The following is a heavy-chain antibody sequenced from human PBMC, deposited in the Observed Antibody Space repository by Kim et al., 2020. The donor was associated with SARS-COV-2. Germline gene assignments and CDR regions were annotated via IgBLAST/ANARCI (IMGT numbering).Heavy chain of an antibody. D-gene: IGHD1-26*01. CDR2: IIPIFGTA. CDR1: GGTFSSYA. Sequence: SVKVSCKASGGTFSSYAISWVRQAPGQGLEWMGGIIPIFGTANYAQKFQGRVTITADESTSTAYMELSSLRSEDTAVYYCARDKERSGSYHPGQNEYYYGMDVWGQGTTVTVSS. CDR3: ARDKERSGSYHPGQNEYYYGMDV. V-gene: IGHV1-69*13. J-gene: IGHJ6*02.